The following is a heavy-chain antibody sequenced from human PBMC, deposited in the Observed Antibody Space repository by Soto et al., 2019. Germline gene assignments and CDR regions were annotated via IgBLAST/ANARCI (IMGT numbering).Heavy chain of an antibody. CDR1: GGSMSSSNW. V-gene: IGHV4-4*02. D-gene: IGHD4-17*01. CDR3: ATSEATVLDS. Sequence: QVQLQVSGPGLVKPSGTLSLTCTVSGGSMSSSNWWNWVRQTPGKGLEWIGEADQSGRTNYNPALKSRVTISVDKSKNRFSLNLSSVTAADTAVYYCATSEATVLDSWGQGTLVTVSS. J-gene: IGHJ4*02. CDR2: ADQSGRT.